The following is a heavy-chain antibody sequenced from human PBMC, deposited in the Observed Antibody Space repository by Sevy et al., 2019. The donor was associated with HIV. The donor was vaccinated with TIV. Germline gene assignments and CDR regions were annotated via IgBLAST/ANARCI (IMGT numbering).Heavy chain of an antibody. J-gene: IGHJ3*02. CDR3: ATYRTYYDILTGYGYDAFDI. V-gene: IGHV5-51*01. D-gene: IGHD3-9*01. Sequence: GESLKISCKGSGYSFTSYWIGWVRQMPGKGLEWMGIIYPGDSDTRYSPSFQGQVTISADKSFSTAYLQWSSLKASDTAMYYCATYRTYYDILTGYGYDAFDIWGQGTMVTVSS. CDR1: GYSFTSYW. CDR2: IYPGDSDT.